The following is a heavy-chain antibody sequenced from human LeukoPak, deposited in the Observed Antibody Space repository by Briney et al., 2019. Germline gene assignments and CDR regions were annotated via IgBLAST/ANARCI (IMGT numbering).Heavy chain of an antibody. V-gene: IGHV4-28*05. Sequence: SDTLSLTCAVSGYSISSSNWWGWIRQPPGKGLEWIGYIYYSGSIYYNPSLKSRVTMSVDTSKNQFSLKLSSVTAVDTAVYYCARVKYYYDSSGYSDAFDIWGRGTMVTVSS. J-gene: IGHJ3*02. CDR3: ARVKYYYDSSGYSDAFDI. CDR1: GYSISSSNW. CDR2: IYYSGSI. D-gene: IGHD3-22*01.